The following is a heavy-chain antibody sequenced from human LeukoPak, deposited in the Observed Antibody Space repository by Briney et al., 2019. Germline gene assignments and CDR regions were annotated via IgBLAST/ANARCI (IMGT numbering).Heavy chain of an antibody. CDR2: ISYDGSNK. V-gene: IGHV3-30*03. Sequence: GGSLRLSCAASGFTFSGYGMHWVRQAPGKGLEWVAVISYDGSNKDYGDSVKGRFTISRDNSKNTLDLQMNSLRAEDTAVYYCASGLELDYWGQGTLVTVSS. J-gene: IGHJ4*02. CDR1: GFTFSGYG. CDR3: ASGLELDY.